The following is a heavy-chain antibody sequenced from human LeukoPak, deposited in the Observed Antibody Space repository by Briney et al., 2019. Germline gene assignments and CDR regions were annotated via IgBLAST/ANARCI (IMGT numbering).Heavy chain of an antibody. CDR2: ISPDATNS. CDR1: GFTFSVYY. V-gene: IGHV3-74*03. Sequence: GGSLRLSCAASGFTFSVYYMFWVRQAPGKGLVWVSNISPDATNSKYADFVEGRFTISRDNAKNSLYLQINSLRAEDTAVYYCARSSYSSSSSVWGQGTMVTVSS. CDR3: ARSSYSSSSSV. J-gene: IGHJ3*01. D-gene: IGHD6-6*01.